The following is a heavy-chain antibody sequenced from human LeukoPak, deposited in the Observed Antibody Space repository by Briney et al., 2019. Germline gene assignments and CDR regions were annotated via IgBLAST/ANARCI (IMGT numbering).Heavy chain of an antibody. CDR2: IYSSGST. CDR3: ARRGGSGRSFDY. D-gene: IGHD3-10*01. V-gene: IGHV4-39*01. J-gene: IGHJ4*02. Sequence: SDTLSLTCTVSGDSISSSSYYWGWIRQPSGKGLEWIGSIYSSGSTYYNPSLKSRVTISVDTSKNQFSLNLSSVPASDTAVYYCARRGGSGRSFDYWGQGILVTVSS. CDR1: GDSISSSSYY.